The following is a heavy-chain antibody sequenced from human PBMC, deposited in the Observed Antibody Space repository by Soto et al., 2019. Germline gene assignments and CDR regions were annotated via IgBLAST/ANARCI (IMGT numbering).Heavy chain of an antibody. CDR3: AKGAQYSSSSYNSGYFDY. D-gene: IGHD6-6*01. CDR2: ISGGGGST. Sequence: EVQLLESGGGWVEPGGSLRLSGAASGFTFGYYAMNWVRQAPGKGLEWFSGISGGGGSTYYADSVKGRFTISRDDSKNTLFLQMNSLRAEDTAVYYCAKGAQYSSSSYNSGYFDYWGQGTLVTVSS. V-gene: IGHV3-23*01. CDR1: GFTFGYYA. J-gene: IGHJ4*02.